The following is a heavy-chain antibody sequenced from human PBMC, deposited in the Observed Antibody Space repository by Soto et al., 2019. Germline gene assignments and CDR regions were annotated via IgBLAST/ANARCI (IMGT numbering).Heavy chain of an antibody. V-gene: IGHV4-39*01. CDR3: ARQQLWFGELLSPSYYYYMDV. J-gene: IGHJ6*03. D-gene: IGHD3-10*01. CDR1: GGSISSSSYY. CDR2: IYYSGST. Sequence: SETLSLTCTVSGGSISSSSYYWGWIRQPPGKGLEWIGSIYYSGSTYYKPSLKSRVTISVDTSKKQFSLKLSSVTAADTAVYYCARQQLWFGELLSPSYYYYMDVWGKGTTVTVSS.